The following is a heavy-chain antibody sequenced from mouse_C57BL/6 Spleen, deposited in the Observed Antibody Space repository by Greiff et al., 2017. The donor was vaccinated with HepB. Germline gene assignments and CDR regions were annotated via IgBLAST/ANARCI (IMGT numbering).Heavy chain of an antibody. D-gene: IGHD2-1*01. CDR1: GYSFTSYY. V-gene: IGHV1-66*01. CDR3: ARRGWGNSWFAY. J-gene: IGHJ3*01. CDR2: IYPGSGNT. Sequence: VKLQESGPELVKPGASVKISCKASGYSFTSYYIHWVKQRPGQGLEWIGWIYPGSGNTKYNEKFKGKATLTADTSSSTAYMQLSSLTSEDSAVYYCARRGWGNSWFAYWGQGTLVTVSA.